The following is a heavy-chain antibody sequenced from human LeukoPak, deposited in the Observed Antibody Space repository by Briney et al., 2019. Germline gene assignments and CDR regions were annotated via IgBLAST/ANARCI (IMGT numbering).Heavy chain of an antibody. Sequence: ASVKVSCKASGYTFISYGISWVRQAPGQGLEWMGWISAYNANTNYAQKLQGRVTMTTDTSTSTAYMELSSLRSEDTAVYYCARAISPGRIDAFDIWGQGTMVTVSS. CDR1: GYTFISYG. CDR2: ISAYNANT. D-gene: IGHD1-14*01. J-gene: IGHJ3*02. CDR3: ARAISPGRIDAFDI. V-gene: IGHV1-18*01.